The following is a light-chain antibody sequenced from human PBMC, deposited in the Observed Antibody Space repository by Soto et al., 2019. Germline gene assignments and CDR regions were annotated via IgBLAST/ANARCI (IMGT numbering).Light chain of an antibody. J-gene: IGLJ3*02. Sequence: QSVLTQPPSASGTPGQRVTISCSGSSYNIGRSTVSCYQQLPGTAPKILIYSNDERPSGVPDRCSGSKSGASASLAISGLQSEDEDDYFCAAWDDSPNGPVFGGGTKLTVL. CDR2: SND. CDR3: AAWDDSPNGPV. V-gene: IGLV1-44*01. CDR1: SYNIGRST.